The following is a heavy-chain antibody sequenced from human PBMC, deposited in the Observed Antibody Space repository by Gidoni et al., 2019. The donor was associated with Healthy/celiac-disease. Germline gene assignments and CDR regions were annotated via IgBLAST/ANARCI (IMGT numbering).Heavy chain of an antibody. CDR1: GYTFTGYD. D-gene: IGHD3-10*01. V-gene: IGHV1-2*02. CDR3: ARLARRTEGLRVRGLFLIT. CDR2: INPTSGGT. Sequence: QVQLVQSGAEAKKPGASVKVSCTDSGYTFTGYDMHWVRQAPGQRLEWMGWINPTSGGTTYAQKVQGRVTMTRDTSISTAYMELSRLRSDDTAVYYCARLARRTEGLRVRGLFLITWCQGTLVTVSS. J-gene: IGHJ4*02.